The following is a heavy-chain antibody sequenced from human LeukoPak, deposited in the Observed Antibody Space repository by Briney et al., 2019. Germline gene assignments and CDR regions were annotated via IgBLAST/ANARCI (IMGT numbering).Heavy chain of an antibody. V-gene: IGHV3-43*01. D-gene: IGHD3-10*01. CDR3: AKGGGFGETYAFDY. CDR1: GFSFDEYG. Sequence: GGSLRLSCAASGFSFDEYGMSWVRQAPGKGLEWVSLISWDGGSTYYADSVKGRFTISRDNSKNSLYLQMNSLRTEDTALYYCAKGGGFGETYAFDYWGQGTLVTVSS. J-gene: IGHJ4*02. CDR2: ISWDGGST.